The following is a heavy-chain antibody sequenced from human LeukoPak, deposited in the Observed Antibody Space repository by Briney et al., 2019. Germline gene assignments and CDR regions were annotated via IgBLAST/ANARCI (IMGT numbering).Heavy chain of an antibody. Sequence: SETLSLTCAVYGGSFSGYYWSWIRQPPGKGLEWIGEINHSGSTNYNPSLKSRVTISVDTSKNQFSLKLSSVTAADTAVYYCAGSPHMTTVTFRSDPWGQGTLVTVSS. J-gene: IGHJ5*02. CDR2: INHSGST. D-gene: IGHD4-4*01. CDR3: AGSPHMTTVTFRSDP. CDR1: GGSFSGYY. V-gene: IGHV4-34*01.